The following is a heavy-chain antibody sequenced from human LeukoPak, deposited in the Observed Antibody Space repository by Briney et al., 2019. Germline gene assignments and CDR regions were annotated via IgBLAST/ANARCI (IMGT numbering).Heavy chain of an antibody. D-gene: IGHD3-3*01. V-gene: IGHV3-30*01. Sequence: GRSLRLSCAASGFTFSSYAMHWVRQAPGKGLEWVAVISYDGSNKYYADSVKGRFTISRDNSKNTLYLQMNSLRAEDTAVYYCAREITYDFWSGYSYYFDYWGPGNPGHRLL. CDR2: ISYDGSNK. CDR3: AREITYDFWSGYSYYFDY. J-gene: IGHJ4*02. CDR1: GFTFSSYA.